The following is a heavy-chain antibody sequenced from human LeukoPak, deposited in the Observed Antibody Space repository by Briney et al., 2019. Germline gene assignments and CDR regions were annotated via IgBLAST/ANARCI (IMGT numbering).Heavy chain of an antibody. D-gene: IGHD5-18*01. J-gene: IGHJ4*02. CDR2: IDDSGST. CDR1: GGSFSGFY. V-gene: IGHV4-34*01. CDR3: ARRYSYGPLNFDY. Sequence: PSETQSLTCAVYGGSFSGFYWSWIRQPPGKGLEWIGEIDDSGSTNYNPSLKSRVTISVDTSKNQFSLKLSSVTAADTAVYYCARRYSYGPLNFDYWGQGTLVTVSS.